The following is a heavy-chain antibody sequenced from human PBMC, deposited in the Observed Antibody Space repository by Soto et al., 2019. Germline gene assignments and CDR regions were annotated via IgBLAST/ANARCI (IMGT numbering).Heavy chain of an antibody. CDR1: GYTFFTYD. D-gene: IGHD5-12*01. V-gene: IGHV1-18*01. CDR2: ISTYSGDT. J-gene: IGHJ5*02. CDR3: ARHHGPTTSETWFDP. Sequence: ASVKVSCKASGYTFFTYDISWVRQAPGQGLEWMGWISTYSGDTKYAQKFQGRVTMTTDTSTTTAYLELRSLRSDDTAVYYCARHHGPTTSETWFDPWGQGPLVTSPQ.